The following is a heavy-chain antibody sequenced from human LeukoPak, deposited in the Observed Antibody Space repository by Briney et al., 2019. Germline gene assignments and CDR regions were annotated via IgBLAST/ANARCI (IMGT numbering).Heavy chain of an antibody. CDR3: ARVPYDSGTYDY. CDR1: GFTFSNFG. V-gene: IGHV3-30*03. CDR2: ISYDVNYN. Sequence: GGSLRLSCAASGFTFSNFGMHWVRQAPGKGLEWVAIISYDVNYNYYADSVKGRFTISRDNSKNTLYLQMNSLRAEDTAVYYCARVPYDSGTYDYWGQGTLVTVSS. J-gene: IGHJ4*02. D-gene: IGHD3-16*01.